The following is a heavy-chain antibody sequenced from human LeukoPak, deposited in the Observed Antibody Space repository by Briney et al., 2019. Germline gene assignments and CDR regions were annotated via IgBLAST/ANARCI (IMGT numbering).Heavy chain of an antibody. CDR1: GFTFSSYY. D-gene: IGHD2-2*02. V-gene: IGHV3-49*04. CDR2: IRSKAYGGTT. Sequence: GGSLRLSCAASGFTFSSYYMSWVRQAPGKGLEWVGFIRSKAYGGTTEYAASVKGRFTISRDDSKSIAYLQMNSLKTEDTAVYYCTRDSYCSSTSCYRGYYYYYMDVWGKGTTVTVSS. CDR3: TRDSYCSSTSCYRGYYYYYMDV. J-gene: IGHJ6*03.